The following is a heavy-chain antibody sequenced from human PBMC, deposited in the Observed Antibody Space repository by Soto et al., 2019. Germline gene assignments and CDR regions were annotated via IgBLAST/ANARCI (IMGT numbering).Heavy chain of an antibody. CDR1: GGTFSSYA. CDR2: IIPIFGTA. J-gene: IGHJ3*02. Sequence: QVQLVQSGAEVKKPGSSVKVSCKASGGTFSSYAISWVRQAPGQGLEWMGGIIPIFGTANYAQKFQGRVTITADESTSTAYMELSSLRSEDTAVYYCAREGRTYYDILTGKNAFDIWGQGTMVTVSS. CDR3: AREGRTYYDILTGKNAFDI. V-gene: IGHV1-69*01. D-gene: IGHD3-9*01.